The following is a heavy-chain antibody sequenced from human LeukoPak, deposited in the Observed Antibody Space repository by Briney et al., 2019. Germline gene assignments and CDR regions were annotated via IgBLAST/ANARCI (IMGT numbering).Heavy chain of an antibody. CDR2: ISSSSSTI. D-gene: IGHD1-26*01. CDR3: AGMNSGSYSTDDAFDI. Sequence: GGSLRLSCAASGFTFSSYSMNWVRQAPGKGLEWVSYISSSSSTIYYADSVKGRFTISRDNAKNSLYLRMNSLRAEDTAVYYCAGMNSGSYSTDDAFDIWGQGTMVTVSS. J-gene: IGHJ3*02. V-gene: IGHV3-48*04. CDR1: GFTFSSYS.